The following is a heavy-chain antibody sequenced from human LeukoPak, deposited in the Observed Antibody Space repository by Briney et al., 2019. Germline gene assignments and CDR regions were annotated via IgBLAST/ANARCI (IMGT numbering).Heavy chain of an antibody. V-gene: IGHV3-30*04. J-gene: IGHJ3*02. Sequence: PGGSLRLSCAASGFTFSSYAMHWVRQAPGKGLEWVAVISYDGSNKYYADSVKGRFTISRDNSKNTLYLQMNSLRSEDTAVYYCARESPNIAVAGTAFDIWGQGTMVTVSS. CDR3: ARESPNIAVAGTAFDI. CDR2: ISYDGSNK. D-gene: IGHD6-19*01. CDR1: GFTFSSYA.